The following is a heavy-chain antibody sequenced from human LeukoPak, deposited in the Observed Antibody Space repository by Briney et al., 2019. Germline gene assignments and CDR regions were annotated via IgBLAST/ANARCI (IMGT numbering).Heavy chain of an antibody. Sequence: SETLSLTCTVSGGSISSGGYYWSWIRQHPGKGLEWIGYIYYSGSTYYNPSPKSRVTISVDTSKNQFSLKLSSVTAADTAVYYCAREIPYYSSGTRTAFAFDIWGQGTMVTVSS. CDR2: IYYSGST. J-gene: IGHJ3*02. CDR3: AREIPYYSSGTRTAFAFDI. V-gene: IGHV4-31*03. CDR1: GGSISSGGYY. D-gene: IGHD3-22*01.